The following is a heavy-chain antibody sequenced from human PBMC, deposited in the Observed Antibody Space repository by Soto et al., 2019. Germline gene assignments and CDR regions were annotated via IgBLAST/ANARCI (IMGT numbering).Heavy chain of an antibody. CDR1: GGSFSYYY. J-gene: IGHJ4*02. CDR2: INHGGSA. V-gene: IGHV4-34*01. Sequence: SETLSLTCAVYGGSFSYYYWSWIRQPPGKGLEWIGEINHGGSAYYNPSLKSRVTISLDTSKNQFLLKLSSVTAADTAVYYCAPVRPFDKLFSLWGQGTPVTVSS. CDR3: APVRPFDKLFSL. D-gene: IGHD3-10*01.